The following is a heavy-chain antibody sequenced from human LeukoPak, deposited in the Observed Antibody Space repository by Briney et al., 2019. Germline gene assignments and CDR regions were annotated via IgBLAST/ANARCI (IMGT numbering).Heavy chain of an antibody. D-gene: IGHD3-22*01. CDR2: ISSSSSYI. CDR3: ARDRRYYDSSGYYDAFDI. V-gene: IGHV3-21*01. Sequence: PGGSLRLSCAASGLTFSSYSMNWVRQAPGKGLEWVSSISSSSSYIYYADSVKGRFTISRDNAKNSLYLQMNSLRAEDTAVYYCARDRRYYDSSGYYDAFDIWGQGTMVTVSS. J-gene: IGHJ3*02. CDR1: GLTFSSYS.